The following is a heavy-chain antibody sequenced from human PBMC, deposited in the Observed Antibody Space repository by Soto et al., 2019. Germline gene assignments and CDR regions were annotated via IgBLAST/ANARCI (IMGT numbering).Heavy chain of an antibody. CDR1: GYTFTSYY. Sequence: QVQLVQSGAEVKKPGASVKVSCKASGYTFTSYYMHWVRQAPGQGLEWMGIINPSGGSTSYAQKFQGRVTMTRDTSTSTVYMELSSLRSEDTAVYYCARVNRGYSYGYQKFQASAFDYWGQGTLVTVSS. CDR3: ARVNRGYSYGYQKFQASAFDY. V-gene: IGHV1-46*01. CDR2: INPSGGST. D-gene: IGHD5-18*01. J-gene: IGHJ4*02.